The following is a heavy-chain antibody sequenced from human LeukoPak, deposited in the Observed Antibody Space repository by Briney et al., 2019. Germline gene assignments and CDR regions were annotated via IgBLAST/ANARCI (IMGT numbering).Heavy chain of an antibody. V-gene: IGHV3-53*01. J-gene: IGHJ4*02. D-gene: IGHD3-22*01. Sequence: GGSLRLSCAASGFIVSESYMAWVRQAPGKWLEWVSVIYKDDSPHYADSAKGRFTISRDSSKNALYLQMNSLRAEDTAVYYCATRYFYIGSRYYYGYFFDYWGQGTLVTVSS. CDR3: ATRYFYIGSRYYYGYFFDY. CDR2: IYKDDSP. CDR1: GFIVSESY.